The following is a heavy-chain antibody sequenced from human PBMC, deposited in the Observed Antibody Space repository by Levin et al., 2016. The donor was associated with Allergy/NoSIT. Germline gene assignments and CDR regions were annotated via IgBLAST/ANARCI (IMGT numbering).Heavy chain of an antibody. J-gene: IGHJ4*02. CDR2: VGQDGSGK. V-gene: IGHV3-30-3*01. Sequence: GGSLRLSCAASGFTFTSYAMHWVRQAPGTGPEWVAAVGQDGSGKYNGDSVKGRFTISRDNSKNTLYLQMESLRPEDTATYYCVKVGSTSGSYYPPFFDSWGQGTLVTVSS. D-gene: IGHD1-26*01. CDR3: VKVGSTSGSYYPPFFDS. CDR1: GFTFTSYA.